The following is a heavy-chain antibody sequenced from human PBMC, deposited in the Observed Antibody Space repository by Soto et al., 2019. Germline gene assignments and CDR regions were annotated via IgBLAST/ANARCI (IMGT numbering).Heavy chain of an antibody. J-gene: IGHJ6*02. Sequence: QVQLQESGPGLVKPSGTLSLTCAVSGGSISSSNWWSWVRQPPGKGLEWIGEIYHSGSTNYNLTLRSRVTISVYKSKNQFSLKLSSVTAADTAVYYCARGSTPAPGMDVWGQGTTVTVSS. V-gene: IGHV4-4*02. CDR2: IYHSGST. CDR1: GGSISSSNW. CDR3: ARGSTPAPGMDV.